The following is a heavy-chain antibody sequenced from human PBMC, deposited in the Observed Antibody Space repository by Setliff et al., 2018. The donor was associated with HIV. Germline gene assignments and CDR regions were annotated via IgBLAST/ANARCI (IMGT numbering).Heavy chain of an antibody. CDR3: VRTASTSWWGVHYYYIDL. CDR1: GGSISGSNYV. CDR2: IHYSGST. D-gene: IGHD2-8*02. J-gene: IGHJ6*03. Sequence: ETLSLTCTVYGGSISGSNYVWGWIRQTPRKGLEWIATIHYSGSTYHNPSLESRITISVDTSKNQFFLRLSSVSAADTAVYYCVRTASTSWWGVHYYYIDLWGKGTTVTVSS. V-gene: IGHV4-39*01.